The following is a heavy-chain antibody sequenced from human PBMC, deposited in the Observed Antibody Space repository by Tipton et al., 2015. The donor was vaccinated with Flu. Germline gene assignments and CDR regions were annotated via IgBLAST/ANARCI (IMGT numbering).Heavy chain of an antibody. Sequence: SGFTFSSYGMHWVRQAPGKGLEWVGFIRSKVYGGTTEYAASVKGRFTISRDDSKNIAYLHMNSLKTEDTAVYFCARVEDVVLVTADYWGQGTLVTVSS. CDR2: IRSKVYGGTT. CDR3: ARVEDVVLVTADY. V-gene: IGHV3-49*04. J-gene: IGHJ4*02. D-gene: IGHD2-21*02. CDR1: GFTFSSYG.